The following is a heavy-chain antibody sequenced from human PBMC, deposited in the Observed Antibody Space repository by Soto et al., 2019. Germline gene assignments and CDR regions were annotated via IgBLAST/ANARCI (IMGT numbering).Heavy chain of an antibody. CDR1: GGSISTYY. J-gene: IGHJ3*02. V-gene: IGHV4-59*12. Sequence: QVQLQESGPGLVTPSETLSLTCTVSGGSISTYYWTWIRQSPEKGLEWLGNIYYSGSTNYSPSLNRRLTLSLDTSKNQFSLKLRSVTAADTAVYYCARESRCVNGACGNVFDIWGRGTKVTVSS. CDR2: IYYSGST. D-gene: IGHD2-8*01. CDR3: ARESRCVNGACGNVFDI.